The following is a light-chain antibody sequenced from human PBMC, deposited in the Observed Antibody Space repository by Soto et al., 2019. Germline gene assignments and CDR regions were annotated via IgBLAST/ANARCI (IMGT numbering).Light chain of an antibody. Sequence: IVVTQSPGTLSLSPGERATPSWRASQSVSSSYLAWYQQKPGQAPRLLIYGASTRETGIPARFSGSGSGTEFTLTISSLQPEDFATYYCQQANSFPFTFGQGTRLEIK. CDR3: QQANSFPFT. CDR2: GAS. CDR1: QSVSSSY. V-gene: IGKV3D-7*01. J-gene: IGKJ5*01.